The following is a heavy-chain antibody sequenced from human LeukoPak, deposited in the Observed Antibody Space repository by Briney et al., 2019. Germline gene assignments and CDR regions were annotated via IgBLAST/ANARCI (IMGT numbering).Heavy chain of an antibody. CDR3: ARDLPYGDWYFDL. CDR2: ISSSSSYI. Sequence: GGSLRLSCAASGFTFSDYYMSWIRQAPGKGLEWVSSISSSSSYIYYADSVKGRFTISRDNAKNSLYLQMNSLRAEDTAVYYCARDLPYGDWYFDLWGRGTLVTVSS. CDR1: GFTFSDYY. D-gene: IGHD4-17*01. J-gene: IGHJ2*01. V-gene: IGHV3-11*06.